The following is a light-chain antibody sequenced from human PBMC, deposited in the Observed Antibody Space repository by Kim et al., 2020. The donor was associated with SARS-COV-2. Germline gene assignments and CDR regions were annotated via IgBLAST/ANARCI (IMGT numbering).Light chain of an antibody. V-gene: IGLV1-44*01. CDR3: ATWDDSLGGPV. Sequence: ELTQPPSASGTPGQTVTISCSGSNSNIGSNTVNWYQQFPGTAPKRLIYGNYQRPSGVPDRFSGSRSGTSASLAISGLQSEDEADYYCATWDDSLGGPVFGGGNKVTVL. CDR1: NSNIGSNT. J-gene: IGLJ2*01. CDR2: GNY.